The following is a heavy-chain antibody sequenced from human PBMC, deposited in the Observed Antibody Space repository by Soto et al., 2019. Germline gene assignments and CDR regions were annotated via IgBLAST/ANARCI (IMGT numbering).Heavy chain of an antibody. CDR1: GSTFSSYA. V-gene: IGHV1-69*13. CDR3: AREDPPDYYDSSGYNY. Sequence: SVKVSCKASGSTFSSYAISWVRQAPGQGLEWMGGIIPIFGTANYAQKFQGRVTITADESTSTAYMELSSLRSEDTAVYYCAREDPPDYYDSSGYNYWGQGTLVTVSS. J-gene: IGHJ4*02. CDR2: IIPIFGTA. D-gene: IGHD3-22*01.